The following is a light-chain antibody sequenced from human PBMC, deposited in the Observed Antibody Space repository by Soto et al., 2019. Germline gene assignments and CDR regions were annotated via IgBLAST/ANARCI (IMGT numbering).Light chain of an antibody. CDR3: QQYGSSPLCT. CDR1: QSVSSSY. J-gene: IGKJ1*01. Sequence: EIVLTQSPGTLSLSPGERATLSCRASQSVSSSYLAWYQQKPGQAPRLLIYGASHRATGIPDRFSGSGSGTDFTLTISTLEPEDFAVYYCQQYGSSPLCTFGQGNKVEVK. V-gene: IGKV3-20*01. CDR2: GAS.